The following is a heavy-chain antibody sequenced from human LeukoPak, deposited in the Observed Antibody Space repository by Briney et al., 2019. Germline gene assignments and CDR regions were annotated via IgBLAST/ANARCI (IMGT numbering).Heavy chain of an antibody. J-gene: IGHJ4*02. CDR2: IRYDGSNK. V-gene: IGHV3-30*02. D-gene: IGHD3-10*01. CDR3: AKDLYGSGSAFDY. Sequence: GGSLRLSCAASGFTFSSYGMHWVRQAPGKGLEWVAFIRYDGSNKYYADSVKGRFTISSDNSKNTLYLQMNSLRAEDTAVYYCAKDLYGSGSAFDYWGQGTLVTVSS. CDR1: GFTFSSYG.